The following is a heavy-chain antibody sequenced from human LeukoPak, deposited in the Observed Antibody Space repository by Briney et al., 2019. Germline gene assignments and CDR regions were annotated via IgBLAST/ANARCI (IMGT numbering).Heavy chain of an antibody. CDR2: ISAYNGNI. Sequence: ASVKVSCKASGYTFTSYGITWVRQAPGQGLEWMGWISAYNGNINYAQKFQGRVTMTTDTSTSTAYMELSRLRSDDTAVYYCARDETYYYDSSGYFRFDPWGQGTLVTVSS. CDR1: GYTFTSYG. J-gene: IGHJ5*02. D-gene: IGHD3-22*01. CDR3: ARDETYYYDSSGYFRFDP. V-gene: IGHV1-18*01.